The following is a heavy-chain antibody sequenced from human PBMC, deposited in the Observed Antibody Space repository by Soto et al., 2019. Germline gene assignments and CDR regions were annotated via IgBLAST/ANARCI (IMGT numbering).Heavy chain of an antibody. J-gene: IGHJ4*02. Sequence: VKVSCKASGGTFSSYAISWVRQAPGQGLEWMGGIIPIFGTANYAQKFQGRVTITADKSTSTAYMELSSLRSEDTAVYYCARALSYYDSSGYYNYWGQGTLVTVSS. CDR1: GGTFSSYA. D-gene: IGHD3-22*01. CDR2: IIPIFGTA. V-gene: IGHV1-69*06. CDR3: ARALSYYDSSGYYNY.